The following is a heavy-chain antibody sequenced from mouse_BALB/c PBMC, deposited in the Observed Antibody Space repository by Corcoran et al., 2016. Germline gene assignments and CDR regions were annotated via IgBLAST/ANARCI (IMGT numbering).Heavy chain of an antibody. CDR1: GYTLTNYG. J-gene: IGHJ4*01. V-gene: IGHV9-3-1*01. CDR3: ASEPRAMDY. Sequence: QIQLVQSGPELKKPGETVKISCKAAGYTLTNYGMNWLKQAPGKGLKWMGWINTYTGEPTYAADFKGRFAFSVETSASTAYLQINNLKNEDTAKYFGASEPRAMDYWGQGTSVTVSS. CDR2: INTYTGEP.